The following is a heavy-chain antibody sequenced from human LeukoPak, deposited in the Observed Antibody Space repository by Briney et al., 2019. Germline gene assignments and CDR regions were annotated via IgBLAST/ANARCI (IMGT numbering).Heavy chain of an antibody. CDR3: AAGATGLHDAFDY. Sequence: ASVKVSCKASGGPFSTYAITWVRQAPGQGLEWMGRIIPMLDISTYAQKLQGRVTITADKSTSTAYMALSSLRSEDTAVYYCAAGATGLHDAFDYWGLGTLVTVSP. D-gene: IGHD1-26*01. CDR2: IIPMLDIS. V-gene: IGHV1-69*04. J-gene: IGHJ4*02. CDR1: GGPFSTYA.